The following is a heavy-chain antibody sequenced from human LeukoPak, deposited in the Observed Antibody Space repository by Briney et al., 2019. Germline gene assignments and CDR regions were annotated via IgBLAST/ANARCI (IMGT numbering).Heavy chain of an antibody. V-gene: IGHV4-30-2*01. CDR3: ARAPNYFDSSGYSVGWFDP. CDR1: GDSISTGGYS. D-gene: IGHD3-22*01. J-gene: IGHJ5*02. CDR2: IYHSGST. Sequence: PSQTLSLTCAVSGDSISTGGYSWNWIRQPPGKGLEWIVYIYHSGSTYYNPSLKSRVTMSIDRSKNQFSLKLSSVTAADTAVYYCARAPNYFDSSGYSVGWFDPWGQGTLVTVSS.